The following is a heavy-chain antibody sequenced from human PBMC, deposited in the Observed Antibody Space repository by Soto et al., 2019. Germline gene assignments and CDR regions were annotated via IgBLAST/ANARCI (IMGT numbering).Heavy chain of an antibody. V-gene: IGHV1-69*01. CDR1: GGTFSSYS. Sequence: QVQLVQSGAEVQKPGSSVKVSCKASGGTFSSYSINWVRQAPGQGLEWMGEIIPIFGTANYAQKFQGRVTITADESTSTAYMALGSLRSEYTAVYYCARDGGRHSGGIDYWGQGILVTGSS. J-gene: IGHJ4*02. CDR2: IIPIFGTA. CDR3: ARDGGRHSGGIDY. D-gene: IGHD1-26*01.